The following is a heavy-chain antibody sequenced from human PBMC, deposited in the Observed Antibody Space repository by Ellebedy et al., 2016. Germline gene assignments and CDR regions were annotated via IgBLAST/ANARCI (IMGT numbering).Heavy chain of an antibody. V-gene: IGHV1-18*01. CDR3: ASTQEHYGDYEDDY. J-gene: IGHJ4*02. Sequence: ASVKVSCKASGYTFTSYGISWVRQAPGQGLEWMGWISAYNGNTNYAQKLQGRVTMTTDTSTSTVYMELSSLRSEDTAVYYCASTQEHYGDYEDDYWGQGTLVTVSS. D-gene: IGHD4-17*01. CDR2: ISAYNGNT. CDR1: GYTFTSYG.